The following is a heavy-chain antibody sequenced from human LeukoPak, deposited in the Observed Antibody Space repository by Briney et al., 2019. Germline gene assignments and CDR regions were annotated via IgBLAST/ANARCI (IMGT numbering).Heavy chain of an antibody. CDR3: ARPWQQLSQADAFDI. V-gene: IGHV1-69*01. J-gene: IGHJ3*02. Sequence: GSSVKVSCKASGGTFSSYAISWVRQAPGQGLEWMGGIIPIFGTANYAQKFRGRVTITADESTSTAYMELSSLRSEDTAVYYCARPWQQLSQADAFDIWGQGTMVTVSS. CDR2: IIPIFGTA. CDR1: GGTFSSYA. D-gene: IGHD6-13*01.